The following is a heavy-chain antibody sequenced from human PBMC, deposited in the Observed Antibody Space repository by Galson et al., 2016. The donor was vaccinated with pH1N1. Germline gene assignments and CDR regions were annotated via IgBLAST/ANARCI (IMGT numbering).Heavy chain of an antibody. CDR3: ARDLARQHDS. CDR2: ISPDTGDT. Sequence: SVKVSCKASGYTFIAYYIHWVRQAPGQGLEWMGWISPDTGDTYYAQSFQGRVTMTRDTSISTAYMELSSLKSDDTALYFCARDLARQHDSWGQGTLVTVSS. D-gene: IGHD6-13*01. J-gene: IGHJ4*02. V-gene: IGHV1-2*02. CDR1: GYTFIAYY.